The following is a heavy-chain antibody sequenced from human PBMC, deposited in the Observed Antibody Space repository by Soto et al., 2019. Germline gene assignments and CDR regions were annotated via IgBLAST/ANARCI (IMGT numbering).Heavy chain of an antibody. Sequence: LQLQESGPGLVKPSETLSLSCTVSGGSVSSSTYYWGWIRQPPGKGLEWIGSFYYSGSTYYNPSLTSRGTIAVDTSKNQFSLKLSSVTAADTAVYYCARRGIGVALYSWGQGTLVSVSS. J-gene: IGHJ4*02. CDR2: FYYSGST. CDR1: GGSVSSSTYY. D-gene: IGHD6-19*01. V-gene: IGHV4-39*01. CDR3: ARRGIGVALYS.